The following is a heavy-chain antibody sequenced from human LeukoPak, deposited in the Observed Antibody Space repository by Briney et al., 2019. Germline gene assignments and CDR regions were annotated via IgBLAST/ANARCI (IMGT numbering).Heavy chain of an antibody. D-gene: IGHD6-19*01. V-gene: IGHV4-4*02. CDR2: IYHNGTP. CDR1: VGSISSGNW. Sequence: PSGTLSLTCGVSVGSISSGNWWSWVRQSPGKGLEWIGEIYHNGTPNYNPSLKSRVTISADTFKNQFSLKVNSVSAADTAVYYCARGQPQRYSSGWYVNWFDPWGQGTLVTVSS. J-gene: IGHJ5*02. CDR3: ARGQPQRYSSGWYVNWFDP.